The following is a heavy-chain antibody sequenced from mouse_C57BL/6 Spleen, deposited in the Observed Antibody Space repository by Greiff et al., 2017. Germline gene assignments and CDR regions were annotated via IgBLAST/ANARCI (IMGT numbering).Heavy chain of an antibody. D-gene: IGHD2-4*01. Sequence: VKLMESGPGLVAPSQSLSITCTVSGFSLTSYGVHWVRQPPGKGLEWLVVIWSDGSTTYNSALKSRLSISKDNSKSQVFLKMNSLQTDDTAMYYCARQGIYYDYLYYAMDYWGQGTSVTVSS. CDR1: GFSLTSYG. J-gene: IGHJ4*01. CDR3: ARQGIYYDYLYYAMDY. CDR2: IWSDGST. V-gene: IGHV2-6-1*01.